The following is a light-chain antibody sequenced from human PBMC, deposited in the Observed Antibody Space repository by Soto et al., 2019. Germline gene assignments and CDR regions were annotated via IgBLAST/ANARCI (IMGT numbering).Light chain of an antibody. J-gene: IGKJ1*01. CDR2: KAS. V-gene: IGKV1-5*03. Sequence: DIQMTQSPSTLSASVGDRVTITCRASQSISVWLAWYQQKAGKAPNLLIYKASTLKSGVPSRFSGSGSGTEFTLTISSLQPDDFATYYCQRYNSYSEAFGQGTKVDIK. CDR1: QSISVW. CDR3: QRYNSYSEA.